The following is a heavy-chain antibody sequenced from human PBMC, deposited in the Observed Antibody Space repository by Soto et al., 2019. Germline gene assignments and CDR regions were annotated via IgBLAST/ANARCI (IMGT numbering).Heavy chain of an antibody. CDR2: TYYRSKWYY. D-gene: IGHD1-26*01. J-gene: IGHJ4*01. CDR1: GDSVSSNSAG. V-gene: IGHV6-1*01. Sequence: PSQTLSLTCAITGDSVSSNSAGCSWVRQSPSIGLECLARTYYRSKWYYEYAVSVRGRITINPDTSKNQYSLQLNSVTPEDRAVDFCARGEQYSGRIFDHWGQGTLVTVA. CDR3: ARGEQYSGRIFDH.